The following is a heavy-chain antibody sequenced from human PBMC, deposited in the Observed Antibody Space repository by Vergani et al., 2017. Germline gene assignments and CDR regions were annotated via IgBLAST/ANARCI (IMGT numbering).Heavy chain of an antibody. CDR1: GGSISSSSYY. J-gene: IGHJ4*02. D-gene: IGHD3-9*01. Sequence: QLQLQESGPGLVKPSETLSITCTVSGGSISSSSYYWGWIRQPPGKGLEWIGSIYYSGSTYYNPSLKSRVTISVDTSKNQFSLKLSSVTAADTAVYYCARLRYDILTTVWSQGTLVSVSS. V-gene: IGHV4-39*01. CDR3: ARLRYDILTTV. CDR2: IYYSGST.